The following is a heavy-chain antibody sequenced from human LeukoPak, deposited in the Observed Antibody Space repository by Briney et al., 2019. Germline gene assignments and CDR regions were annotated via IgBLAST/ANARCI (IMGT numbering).Heavy chain of an antibody. CDR2: INPNSGGT. CDR1: GYTFIGYY. CDR3: ARVNNYYDSSGYLYYFDY. D-gene: IGHD3-22*01. V-gene: IGHV1-2*06. J-gene: IGHJ4*02. Sequence: ASVKVSCKTSGYTFIGYYMHWVRQAPGQGLEWMGRINPNSGGTNYAQKFQGRVIMTRDTSISTAYMELSSLRSDDTAVYYCARVNNYYDSSGYLYYFDYWGQGTLVTVSS.